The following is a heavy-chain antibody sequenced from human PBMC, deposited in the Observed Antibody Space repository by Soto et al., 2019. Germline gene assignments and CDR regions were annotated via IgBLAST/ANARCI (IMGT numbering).Heavy chain of an antibody. CDR2: ISSSSSYI. CDR1: EFTFSSYS. V-gene: IGHV3-21*01. D-gene: IGHD1-7*01. Sequence: EVQLVESGGGLVKPGGSLRLSCAASEFTFSSYSMNWVRQAPGKGLEWVSSISSSSSYIYYADSVKGRFTISRDNAKNSLYLQMNSLRAEDTAVYYCARDLELELRSFDYWGQGTLVTVSS. J-gene: IGHJ4*02. CDR3: ARDLELELRSFDY.